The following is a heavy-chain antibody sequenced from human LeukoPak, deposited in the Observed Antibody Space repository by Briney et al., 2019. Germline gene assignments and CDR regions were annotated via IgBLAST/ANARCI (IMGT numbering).Heavy chain of an antibody. CDR3: ARSSSSWYFLTY. D-gene: IGHD6-13*01. V-gene: IGHV1-69*04. J-gene: IGHJ4*02. CDR1: GGTFSSYA. Sequence: ASVKVSCKASGGTFSSYAISWVRQAPGQGLEWMGRIIPILGIANYAQKFQGRVTITADKSTSTAYMELSSLRSEDTAVYYCARSSSSWYFLTYWGQGTLVTVSS. CDR2: IIPILGIA.